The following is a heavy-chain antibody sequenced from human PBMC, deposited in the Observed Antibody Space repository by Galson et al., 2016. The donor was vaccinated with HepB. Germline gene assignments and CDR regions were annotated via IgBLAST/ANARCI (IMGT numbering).Heavy chain of an antibody. D-gene: IGHD5-24*01. Sequence: PGRGLEWVSSISSSSRYIYYADSVKGRFTRSRDNAKNSLFLQMNSLRAEDTAVYYCARGGPLEMSTILGFDYWGQGTLVTGSS. CDR2: ISSSSRYI. J-gene: IGHJ4*02. CDR3: ARGGPLEMSTILGFDY. V-gene: IGHV3-21*01.